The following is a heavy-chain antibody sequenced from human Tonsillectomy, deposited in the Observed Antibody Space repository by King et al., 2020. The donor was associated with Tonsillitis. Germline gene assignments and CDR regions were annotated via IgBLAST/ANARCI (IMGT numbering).Heavy chain of an antibody. CDR3: ASDFTGRHHY. J-gene: IGHJ4*02. D-gene: IGHD7-27*01. CDR2: MNEDGSRT. CDR1: GFTLSSYW. V-gene: IGHV3-74*01. Sequence: VQLVESGGGLVQPGGSLRLSCAASGFTLSSYWMHWVRQAPGKGLVWVSRMNEDGSRTDYADSVKGRFTISRDNAKNTLYLQMNSLRAEDTAVYYCASDFTGRHHYWGQGTLVTVSS.